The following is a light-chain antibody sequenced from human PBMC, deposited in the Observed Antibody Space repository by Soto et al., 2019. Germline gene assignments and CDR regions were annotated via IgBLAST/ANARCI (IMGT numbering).Light chain of an antibody. CDR1: SSDVGGYNY. CDR2: EVS. Sequence: QSALTQPASVSGSPGQSITIYCTGTSSDVGGYNYVSWYQQHPGKAPKLIIYEVSNRPSGVSNRFSGSKSGNTASLTISGLQAEDEADYYCSSYTSSSLYVFGTGTKLTVL. CDR3: SSYTSSSLYV. J-gene: IGLJ1*01. V-gene: IGLV2-14*01.